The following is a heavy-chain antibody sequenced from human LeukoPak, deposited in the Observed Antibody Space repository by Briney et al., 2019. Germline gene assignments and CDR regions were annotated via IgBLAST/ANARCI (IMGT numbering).Heavy chain of an antibody. Sequence: ASVKVSCKASGYTFTGYYMHWVRQAPGQGPEWMGWISAYKGNTNYAQKLQGRVTMTTDTSTSTAYMELRSLRSDDTAVYYCARDQTQIWFGEGLWYFDYWGQGTLVTVSS. CDR1: GYTFTGYY. CDR2: ISAYKGNT. V-gene: IGHV1-18*04. CDR3: ARDQTQIWFGEGLWYFDY. D-gene: IGHD3-10*01. J-gene: IGHJ4*02.